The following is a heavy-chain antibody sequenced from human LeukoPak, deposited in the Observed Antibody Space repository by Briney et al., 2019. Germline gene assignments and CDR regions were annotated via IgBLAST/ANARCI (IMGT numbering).Heavy chain of an antibody. J-gene: IGHJ4*02. D-gene: IGHD6-19*01. CDR1: GGSISSGSYY. CDR3: AGDSSGWYLVRQN. V-gene: IGHV4-61*02. CDR2: IYTSGST. Sequence: PSETLSLTCTVSGGSISSGSYYWSWIRQPAGKGLEWIGRIYTSGSTNYKPSLKSRVTMPVDTSKNQLCLKLGSVTAAGTAVYYCAGDSSGWYLVRQNWGQGTLVTVSS.